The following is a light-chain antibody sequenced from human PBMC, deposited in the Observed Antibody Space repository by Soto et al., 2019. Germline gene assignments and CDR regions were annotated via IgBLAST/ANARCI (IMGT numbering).Light chain of an antibody. V-gene: IGLV2-14*03. CDR2: YVD. CDR3: CSYADGSIYF. CDR1: SSDVDGYNY. J-gene: IGLJ1*01. Sequence: QSALTQPASVSGSPGQSITISCTGTSSDVDGYNYVSWYLQYPDKAPQLLIYYVDHRPSGVSSRFSGSKSGNTASLTISGLQAEDEGDYYCCSYADGSIYFSGTGTKLTVL.